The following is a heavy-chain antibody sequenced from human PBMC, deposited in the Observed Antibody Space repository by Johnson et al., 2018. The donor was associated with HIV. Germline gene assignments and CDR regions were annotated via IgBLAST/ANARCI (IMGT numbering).Heavy chain of an antibody. CDR3: STVGYDFWSGFLGHDAFDM. V-gene: IGHV3-15*01. J-gene: IGHJ3*02. Sequence: VQVVESGGGLVKPGGSLRLSCAASGFSFTNAWLSWVRQAPGKGLGWVGHIKRKSDGGTTDYAAPVKGRFTSPRDDSKNMLYLQMKSLKTEDTAVYYCSTVGYDFWSGFLGHDAFDMWGQGTMVTVSS. D-gene: IGHD3-3*01. CDR1: GFSFTNAW. CDR2: IKRKSDGGTT.